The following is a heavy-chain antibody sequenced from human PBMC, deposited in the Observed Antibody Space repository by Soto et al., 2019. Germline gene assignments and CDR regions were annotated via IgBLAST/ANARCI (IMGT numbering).Heavy chain of an antibody. Sequence: QVQLVESGGGVVQPGRSLRLSYAASGFTFSSYAMHWVRQAPGKGLEWVAVISYDGSNKYYADSVKGRFTISRDNSKNTLYLQMNSLRAEDTAVYYCASRPAAGTVDYWGQGTLVTVSS. CDR1: GFTFSSYA. CDR2: ISYDGSNK. D-gene: IGHD6-13*01. CDR3: ASRPAAGTVDY. J-gene: IGHJ4*02. V-gene: IGHV3-30-3*01.